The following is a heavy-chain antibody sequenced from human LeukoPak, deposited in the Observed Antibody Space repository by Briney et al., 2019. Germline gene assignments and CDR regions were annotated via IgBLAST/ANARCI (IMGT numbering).Heavy chain of an antibody. CDR2: ISSSSSYI. D-gene: IGHD5-12*01. V-gene: IGHV3-21*01. Sequence: PGGSLRLSCAASGFTFSSYSMNWVRQAPGKGLEWVSSISSSSSYIYYADSVKGRFTISRDNAKNSLYLQMNSLRAEDTAVYYCAREAGGIVATSCSDYWGQGTLVTVSS. CDR1: GFTFSSYS. CDR3: AREAGGIVATSCSDY. J-gene: IGHJ4*02.